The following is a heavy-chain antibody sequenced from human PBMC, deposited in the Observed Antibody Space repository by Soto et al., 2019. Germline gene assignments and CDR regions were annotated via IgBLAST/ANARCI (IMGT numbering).Heavy chain of an antibody. V-gene: IGHV4-39*01. D-gene: IGHD3-3*02. CDR2: IYYSGST. Sequence: SETLSLTCTVSCASISHSYWSWIRQPPGKGLEWIGSIYYSGSTYYNPSLKSRVTISVDTSKNQFSLKLSSVTAADTAVYYCASPKIAFYNWFDPWGQGTLVTVSS. J-gene: IGHJ5*02. CDR1: CASISHSY. CDR3: ASPKIAFYNWFDP.